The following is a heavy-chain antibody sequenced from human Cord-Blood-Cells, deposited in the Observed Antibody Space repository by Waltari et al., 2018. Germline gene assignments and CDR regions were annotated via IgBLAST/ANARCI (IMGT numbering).Heavy chain of an antibody. CDR2: FDTEDGET. CDR3: AAYYDILTGYFDY. J-gene: IGHJ4*02. D-gene: IGHD3-9*01. Sequence: QVQLVQSGAEVKKPGASLKVSCKVSGYTLTELSMPGVRQAPGKGLEWMGGFDTEDGETIYEKKFQGRVTMTEDTSTDTAYMELSSLRSEDTAVYYCAAYYDILTGYFDYWGQGTLVTVSS. V-gene: IGHV1-24*01. CDR1: GYTLTELS.